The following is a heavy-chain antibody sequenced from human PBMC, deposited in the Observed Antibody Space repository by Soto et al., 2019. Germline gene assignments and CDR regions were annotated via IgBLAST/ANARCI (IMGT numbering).Heavy chain of an antibody. D-gene: IGHD1-26*01. CDR1: RGANGCYS. CDR3: ASIVGAKEAFDI. CDR2: IIPIFGTA. J-gene: IGHJ3*02. V-gene: IGHV1-69*01. Sequence: SSEDPRGANGCYSRRSLRQAPGQGLEWMGGIIPIFGTANYAQKFQGRVTITADESTSTAYMELSSLRSEDTAVYYCASIVGAKEAFDIWGQGTMVTVSS.